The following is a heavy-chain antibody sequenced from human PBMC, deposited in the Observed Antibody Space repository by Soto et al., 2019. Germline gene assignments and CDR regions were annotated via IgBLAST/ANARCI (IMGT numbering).Heavy chain of an antibody. Sequence: SETLSLTCAVSGYFISSSNWRGWRRQPPGKGLEWIGYIYYSGTTYYNPSLKSRVTTSVDTSKNQFSLKLTSVTAVDTAVYYCGRRENQGPNDYWAQGTLVT. CDR1: GYFISSSNW. V-gene: IGHV4-28*01. J-gene: IGHJ4*02. D-gene: IGHD1-26*01. CDR3: GRRENQGPNDY. CDR2: IYYSGTT.